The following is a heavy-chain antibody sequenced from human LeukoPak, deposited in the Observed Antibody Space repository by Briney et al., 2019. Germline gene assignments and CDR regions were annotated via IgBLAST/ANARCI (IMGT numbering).Heavy chain of an antibody. CDR1: GFTFNSYA. D-gene: IGHD3-22*01. CDR2: ISGSGGST. Sequence: GGSLRLSCVVSGFTFNSYAMSWVRQAPGKGLEGVSIISGSGGSTYYADSVKGRFTISRDNSKNTLYLQMNSLRAEDTAVYYCAKGYSRGVTRDYYMDVWGRGTTVTVSS. V-gene: IGHV3-23*01. CDR3: AKGYSRGVTRDYYMDV. J-gene: IGHJ6*03.